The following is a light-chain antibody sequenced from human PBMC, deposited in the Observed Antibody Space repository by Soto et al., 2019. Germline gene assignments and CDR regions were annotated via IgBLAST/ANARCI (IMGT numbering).Light chain of an antibody. Sequence: EIVLTQSPGTLSLSPGESATLSCRASQTIGSSYLAWYQQRPGQAPRLLIYGGANRATGIPDRFIATGSETDFTLAISRLEPEDFAVYYCQQYRTPSQTFGQGTKVE. CDR3: QQYRTPSQT. CDR2: GGA. J-gene: IGKJ1*01. CDR1: QTIGSSY. V-gene: IGKV3-20*01.